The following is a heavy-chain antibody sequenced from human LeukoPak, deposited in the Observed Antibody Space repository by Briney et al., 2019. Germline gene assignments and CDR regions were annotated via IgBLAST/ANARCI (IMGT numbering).Heavy chain of an antibody. V-gene: IGHV4-34*01. J-gene: IGHJ6*02. CDR1: GGSFSGCY. CDR3: ARRLRMLGYHYYGMDV. Sequence: PSETLSLTCAVYGGSFSGCYWSWIRQPPGKGLEWIGEINHSGSTNYNPSLKSRVTISVDTSKNQFSLKLSSVTAADTAVYYCARRLRMLGYHYYGMDVWGQGTTVTVSS. D-gene: IGHD5-12*01. CDR2: INHSGST.